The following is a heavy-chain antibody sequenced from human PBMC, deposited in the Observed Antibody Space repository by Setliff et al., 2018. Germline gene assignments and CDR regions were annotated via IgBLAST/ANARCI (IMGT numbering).Heavy chain of an antibody. J-gene: IGHJ4*02. D-gene: IGHD1-26*01. CDR3: AKEGYSGSHYFDY. V-gene: IGHV3-23*01. CDR2: ISGSGGST. CDR1: GFTFSNYW. Sequence: GGSLRLSCAASGFTFSNYWMSWVRQAPGKGLEWVSSISGSGGSTYYADSVKGRFTISRDNSNNALYLQMNSLRAEDTAIYYCAKEGYSGSHYFDYWGQGTLVTVSS.